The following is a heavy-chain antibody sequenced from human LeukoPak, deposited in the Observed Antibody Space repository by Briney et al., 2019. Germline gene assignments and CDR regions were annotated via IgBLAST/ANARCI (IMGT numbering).Heavy chain of an antibody. CDR3: AGVRGGYYFDY. Sequence: GGSLRLACAASGFTFSSYWMTWVRQAPGKGLEWVANIKQAGSEKYYVDSVKGRFTISRDNAKNSLYLQMNSLRAEDTAVYYCAGVRGGYYFDYWGQGTLVTVSS. V-gene: IGHV3-7*01. D-gene: IGHD3-10*01. CDR1: GFTFSSYW. CDR2: IKQAGSEK. J-gene: IGHJ4*02.